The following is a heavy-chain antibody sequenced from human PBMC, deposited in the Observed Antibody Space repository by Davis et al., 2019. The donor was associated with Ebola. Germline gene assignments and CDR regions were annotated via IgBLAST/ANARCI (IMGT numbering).Heavy chain of an antibody. V-gene: IGHV1-18*04. CDR2: ISAFTPNT. Sequence: AASVKVSCKVSGYNFNAYGVTWVRQAPGQGLEWMGWISAFTPNTNYAQKFQGRVTMTKDTSTTTAYLELVRLRSDDTAIYFCARGAGGWPDYWGQGTLVTVS. D-gene: IGHD6-19*01. CDR1: GYNFNAYG. CDR3: ARGAGGWPDY. J-gene: IGHJ4*02.